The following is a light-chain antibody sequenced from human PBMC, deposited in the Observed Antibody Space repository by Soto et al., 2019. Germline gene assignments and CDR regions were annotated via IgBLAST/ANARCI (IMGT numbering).Light chain of an antibody. CDR1: QSVSSGY. CDR3: QQYGGSPRT. V-gene: IGKV3-20*01. CDR2: DAS. J-gene: IGKJ1*01. Sequence: EIVLTQSPGTLSLSPGERGTLSCRASQSVSSGYLAWYQQKPGQAPRLLIYDASSRATGIPDRFSGSGSGTDFTLTISRLEPEDFAVYYCQQYGGSPRTFGQGTKLDIK.